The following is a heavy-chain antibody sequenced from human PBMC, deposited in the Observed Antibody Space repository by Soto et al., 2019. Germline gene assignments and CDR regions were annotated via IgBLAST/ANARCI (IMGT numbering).Heavy chain of an antibody. D-gene: IGHD5-12*01. J-gene: IGHJ4*02. CDR2: IYYSGST. CDR3: ANTPIVATMAARVY. V-gene: IGHV4-39*01. Sequence: PSETLSLTCTVSGGSVSSGSYYWSWIRQPPGKGLEWIGSIYYSGSTNYNPSLKSRVTISVDTSKNQFSLKLSSVTAADTAVYYCANTPIVATMAARVYWGQGTLVTVSS. CDR1: GGSVSSGSYY.